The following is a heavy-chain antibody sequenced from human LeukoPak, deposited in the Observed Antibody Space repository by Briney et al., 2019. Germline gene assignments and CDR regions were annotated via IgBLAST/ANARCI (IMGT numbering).Heavy chain of an antibody. CDR3: ARAGGYEKNWFDP. Sequence: GGSLRLSCAASGFIFSSYAMHWVRQAPGKGLEWVSYISSSGSTIYYADSVKGRFTISRDNAKNSLYLQMNSLRAEDTAVYYCARAGGYEKNWFDPWGQGTLVTVSS. CDR2: ISSSGSTI. J-gene: IGHJ5*02. V-gene: IGHV3-48*04. D-gene: IGHD5-12*01. CDR1: GFIFSSYA.